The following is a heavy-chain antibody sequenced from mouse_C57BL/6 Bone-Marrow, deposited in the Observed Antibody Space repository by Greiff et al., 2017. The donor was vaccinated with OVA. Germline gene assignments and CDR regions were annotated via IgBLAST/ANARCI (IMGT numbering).Heavy chain of an antibody. CDR2: IYPRSGNT. V-gene: IGHV1-81*01. CDR1: GYTFTSYG. Sequence: QVQLKESGAELARPGASVKLSCKASGYTFTSYGISWVKQRTGQGLEWIGEIYPRSGNTYYNEKFKGKATLTADKSSSTAYMELRSLTSEDSAVYFCARDTTVVAKGYWYFDVWGTGTTVTVSS. D-gene: IGHD1-1*01. CDR3: ARDTTVVAKGYWYFDV. J-gene: IGHJ1*03.